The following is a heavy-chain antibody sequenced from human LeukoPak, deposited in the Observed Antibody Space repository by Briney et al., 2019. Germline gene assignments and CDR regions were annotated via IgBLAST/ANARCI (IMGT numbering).Heavy chain of an antibody. D-gene: IGHD6-13*01. CDR3: ARGDGVAAAGTSGFDY. J-gene: IGHJ4*02. CDR1: GYSFTSYW. Sequence: GESLKISCKGSGYSFTSYWIGRVRQMPGKGLEWMGIIYPGDSDTRYSPSFQGQVTISADKSISTAYLQWSSLKASDTAIYYCARGDGVAAAGTSGFDYWGQGTLVTVSS. V-gene: IGHV5-51*01. CDR2: IYPGDSDT.